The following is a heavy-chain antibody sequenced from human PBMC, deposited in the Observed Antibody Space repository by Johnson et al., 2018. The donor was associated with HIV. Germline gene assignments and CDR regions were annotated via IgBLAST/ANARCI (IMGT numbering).Heavy chain of an antibody. V-gene: IGHV3-23*04. J-gene: IGHJ3*02. CDR3: AKEEGRAAAVTGEAFDI. Sequence: VQLVESGGGLVQPGGSLRLSCAASGFTFNMYAMIWVRQAPGKGLEWISAISNSGDGTYSADSVKGRFTISRDNSKNTLYLQMNSLRADDTAVYYCAKEEGRAAAVTGEAFDIWGQGTMVTVSS. CDR2: ISNSGDGT. D-gene: IGHD6-13*01. CDR1: GFTFNMYA.